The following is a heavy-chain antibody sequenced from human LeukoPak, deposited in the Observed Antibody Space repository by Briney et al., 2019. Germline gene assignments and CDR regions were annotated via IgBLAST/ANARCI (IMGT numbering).Heavy chain of an antibody. CDR3: ARSSGSYRQEDAFDI. D-gene: IGHD1-26*01. J-gene: IGHJ3*02. CDR2: INHSGST. Sequence: SETLSLTCAVYGGSFSVYYWSWIRQPPGKGLESIGEINHSGSTNYNPSLKSRVTISVDTSKNQFSLKLSSVTAADTAVYYCARSSGSYRQEDAFDIWGQGTMVTVSS. V-gene: IGHV4-34*01. CDR1: GGSFSVYY.